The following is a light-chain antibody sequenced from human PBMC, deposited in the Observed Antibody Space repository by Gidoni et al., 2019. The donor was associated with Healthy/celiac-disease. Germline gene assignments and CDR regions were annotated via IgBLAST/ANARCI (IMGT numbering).Light chain of an antibody. CDR1: QGISSY. V-gene: IGKV1-9*01. J-gene: IGKJ1*01. CDR2: GAS. Sequence: DIQLTQSPSFLSASVGDRVTITCRASQGISSYLAWYQQKPGKAPKLLIYGASTLQSGVPSRFSGSGSGTEFTLTISSLQPEYFATYYCQQRETFGQGTKVEIK. CDR3: QQRET.